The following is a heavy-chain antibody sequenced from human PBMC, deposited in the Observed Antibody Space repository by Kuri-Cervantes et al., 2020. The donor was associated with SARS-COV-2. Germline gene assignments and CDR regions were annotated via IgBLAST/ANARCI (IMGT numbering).Heavy chain of an antibody. V-gene: IGHV3-48*04. D-gene: IGHD2-15*01. CDR2: ISSSSSTI. CDR3: VGYCSGGSCYSDY. Sequence: GSLRLSCAASGFTFRSYIMNWVRQAPGKGLEWVSYISSSSSTIYYADSVKGRFTISRDNAKNSLYLQMNSLRAEDTTLYYCVGYCSGGSCYSDYWGQGTLVTVSS. CDR1: GFTFRSYI. J-gene: IGHJ4*01.